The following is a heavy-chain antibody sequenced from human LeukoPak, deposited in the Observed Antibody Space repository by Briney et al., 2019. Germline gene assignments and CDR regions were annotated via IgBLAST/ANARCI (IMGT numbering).Heavy chain of an antibody. V-gene: IGHV4-31*03. CDR1: GGSISSGGYY. CDR3: ARGTKGILTGYYLAY. Sequence: SETLSLTCTVSGGSISSGGYYWSWIRQHPGKGLEWIGYIYYSGSTYYIPSLKSRVTISVDTSKNQFSLKLSSVTAADTAVYYCARGTKGILTGYYLAYWGQGTLVTVSS. CDR2: IYYSGST. D-gene: IGHD3-9*01. J-gene: IGHJ4*02.